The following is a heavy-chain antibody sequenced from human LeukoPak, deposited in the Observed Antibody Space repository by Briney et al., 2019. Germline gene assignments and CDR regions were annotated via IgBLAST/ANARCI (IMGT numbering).Heavy chain of an antibody. CDR3: ARDGARYSSGSSFDY. CDR1: GFTFRSYA. D-gene: IGHD6-19*01. Sequence: PGGSLRLSCAASGFTFRSYAMHWVRQAPGKGLEWVAVISYDGSNKYYADSVKGRFTISRDNSKNTLYLQMNGLRAEDTAVYYCARDGARYSSGSSFDYWGQGTLVTVSS. CDR2: ISYDGSNK. J-gene: IGHJ4*02. V-gene: IGHV3-30-3*01.